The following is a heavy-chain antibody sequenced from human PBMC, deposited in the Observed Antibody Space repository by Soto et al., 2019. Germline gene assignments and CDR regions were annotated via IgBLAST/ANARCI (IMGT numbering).Heavy chain of an antibody. CDR2: IYSSGST. Sequence: QVQLQESGPGLVKPSETLSLTCTVSGGSISNYYWSWIRQPAGKGLAWLGRIYSSGSTNYNPSLKSRVTMSVDTSKNQFSLKLNSVTAADSAVYYCARDESEYTSSWLDYWGQGTLVTVSS. CDR1: GGSISNYY. D-gene: IGHD6-13*01. J-gene: IGHJ4*02. V-gene: IGHV4-4*07. CDR3: ARDESEYTSSWLDY.